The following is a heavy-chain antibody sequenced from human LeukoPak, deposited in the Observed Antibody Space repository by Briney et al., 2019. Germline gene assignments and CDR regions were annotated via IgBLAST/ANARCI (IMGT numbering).Heavy chain of an antibody. CDR3: ARDLVGITCR. CDR2: IYSGGST. J-gene: IGHJ4*02. Sequence: GGSLTLSRAASGFTVSSNYMSCLRQSPRRGLEGGTVIYSGGSTYFADPVKGRFTISRDNSKTTLDLEMNSLRPEDPTVYYCARDLVGITCRWGQGTLVTVSS. D-gene: IGHD6-6*01. CDR1: GFTVSSNY. V-gene: IGHV3-53*01.